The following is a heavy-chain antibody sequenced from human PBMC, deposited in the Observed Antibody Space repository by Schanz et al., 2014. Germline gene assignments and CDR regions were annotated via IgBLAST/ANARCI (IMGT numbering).Heavy chain of an antibody. J-gene: IGHJ4*02. V-gene: IGHV4-4*02. CDR1: GGSIISSTW. CDR3: VRGVGAWEQRIFDY. D-gene: IGHD1-26*01. CDR2: IYHNGAT. Sequence: QVLLQESGPGVVKPSGTLSLTCAVSGGSIISSTWWGWVRQPPGKGLEWIGEIYHNGATSFNPSLKGGATMSVDKSKKESSLRLTSLTAADTALYYCVRGVGAWEQRIFDYWGKGTLVTVSS.